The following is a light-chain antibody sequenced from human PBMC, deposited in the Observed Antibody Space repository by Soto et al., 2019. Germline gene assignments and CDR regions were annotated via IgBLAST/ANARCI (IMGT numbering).Light chain of an antibody. Sequence: DVVMTQSPLSLPVSLGQPSSISCISSQILVHTDGIAYLNWFHQRPGQSPRRLIYTVSNRDSGVPARFSGSGSGTDFTLKISRVEAEDVGVYYCMQGIHWPITFGQGTRLQI. CDR3: MQGIHWPIT. CDR2: TVS. J-gene: IGKJ5*01. V-gene: IGKV2-30*02. CDR1: QILVHTDGIAY.